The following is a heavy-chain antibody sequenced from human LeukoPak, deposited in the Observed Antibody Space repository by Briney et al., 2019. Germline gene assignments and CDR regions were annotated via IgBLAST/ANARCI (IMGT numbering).Heavy chain of an antibody. CDR3: ARMNYVSSGWGAPFDY. Sequence: PSETLSLTCTVSGGSISTYYWSWIRQPPGKGLEWIGYIYYSGSTNYNPSLKSRVTISVDTSKNQFSLKLSSVTAADTAVYYCARMNYVSSGWGAPFDYWGQGTLVTVSS. V-gene: IGHV4-59*08. CDR1: GGSISTYY. D-gene: IGHD1-7*01. CDR2: IYYSGST. J-gene: IGHJ4*02.